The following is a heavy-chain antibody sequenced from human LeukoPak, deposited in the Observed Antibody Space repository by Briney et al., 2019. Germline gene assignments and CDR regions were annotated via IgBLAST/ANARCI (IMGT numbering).Heavy chain of an antibody. J-gene: IGHJ6*02. CDR3: AKAKLERSSSWYYPIYYYYYGMDV. D-gene: IGHD6-13*01. V-gene: IGHV3-30*18. Sequence: PGGSLRLSCAASGFTFSSYGMHWVRQAPGKGLEWVAVISYDGSNKYYADSVKGRFTISRDNSKNTLYLQMNSLRAEDTAVYCCAKAKLERSSSWYYPIYYYYYGMDVWGQGTTVTASS. CDR1: GFTFSSYG. CDR2: ISYDGSNK.